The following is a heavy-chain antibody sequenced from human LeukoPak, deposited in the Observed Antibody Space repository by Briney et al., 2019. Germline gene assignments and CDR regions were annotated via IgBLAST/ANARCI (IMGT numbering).Heavy chain of an antibody. CDR2: IIPIFGTA. Sequence: SVKVSCKASGGTFSSYAISWVRQAPGQGLEWMGGIIPIFGTANYAQKFQGRVTITTDESTSTAYMELSSLRSEDTAVYYCARLGDDYVWGSYRAPWGQGTLVTVSS. J-gene: IGHJ5*02. D-gene: IGHD3-16*02. CDR3: ARLGDDYVWGSYRAP. V-gene: IGHV1-69*05. CDR1: GGTFSSYA.